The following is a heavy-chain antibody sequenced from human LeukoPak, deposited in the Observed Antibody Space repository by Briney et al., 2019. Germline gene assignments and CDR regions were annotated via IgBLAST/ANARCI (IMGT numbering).Heavy chain of an antibody. Sequence: GGSLRLSCAAYVFTFSSSWMHWVRQAPGKGLVWVSRINSDGTSTNYADSVKGRFTISRDNAKNTLYLQMNSLRAEDTAVYYCARVNVPDHYWGQGTLVTVSS. V-gene: IGHV3-74*01. CDR2: INSDGTST. D-gene: IGHD2-8*01. CDR3: ARVNVPDHY. J-gene: IGHJ4*02. CDR1: VFTFSSSW.